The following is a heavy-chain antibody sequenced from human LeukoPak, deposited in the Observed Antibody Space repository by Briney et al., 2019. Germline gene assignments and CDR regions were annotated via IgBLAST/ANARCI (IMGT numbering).Heavy chain of an antibody. CDR2: IRSTAYGGTT. V-gene: IGHV3-49*03. D-gene: IGHD2-21*02. Sequence: GGSLRLSCTASGFTFGDYAMSWFRQAPGKGLEWVGFIRSTAYGGTTEYAASVKGRFTISRDDSKSIVYLQMNSLKTEDTAVYYCTRDRHIVVVTALDYWGQGTLVTVSS. CDR3: TRDRHIVVVTALDY. J-gene: IGHJ4*02. CDR1: GFTFGDYA.